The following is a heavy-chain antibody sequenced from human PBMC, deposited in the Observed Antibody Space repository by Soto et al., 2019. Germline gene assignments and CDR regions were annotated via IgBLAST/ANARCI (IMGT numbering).Heavy chain of an antibody. V-gene: IGHV3-23*01. J-gene: IGHJ4*02. CDR1: GFTFSIYG. CDR2: ISAGGGTT. Sequence: PGGSLRLSCAASGFTFSIYGMNWVRQAPGKGLEWVSGISAGGGTTNYADSVKGRFTISRDNSKNILYLQMNSLRVEDTAVYYCAKDGSNTVITSSFQWGQGTLVTVSS. CDR3: AKDGSNTVITSSFQ. D-gene: IGHD4-17*01.